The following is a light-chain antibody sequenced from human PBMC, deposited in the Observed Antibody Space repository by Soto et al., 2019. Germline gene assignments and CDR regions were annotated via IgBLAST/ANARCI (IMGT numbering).Light chain of an antibody. CDR3: QQSYSTLYT. CDR1: QSISSY. J-gene: IGKJ2*01. CDR2: AAS. V-gene: IGKV1-39*01. Sequence: DIQMTQSPSSLSASVGDRVTITCRASQSISSYLNWYQQKPGKAPKLLIYAASSLQGGGPSRFSGSGSGTDFTLTISSLQPEDFATYYCQQSYSTLYTFGQGTKLEIK.